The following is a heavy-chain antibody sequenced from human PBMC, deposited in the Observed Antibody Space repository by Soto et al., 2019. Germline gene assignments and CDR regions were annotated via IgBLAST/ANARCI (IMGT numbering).Heavy chain of an antibody. CDR1: GFTFITYS. CDR2: ISSGSGTI. Sequence: PGGFLRLSCAASGFTFITYSMNWVRQAPGKGLEWVSYISSGSGTIYYADSVKGRFTISRDNAKNSLYLQMNSLRAEDTAVYYCARSPVGIYSYGLVYYYYYYMDVWGKGTTVTVSS. D-gene: IGHD5-18*01. J-gene: IGHJ6*03. CDR3: ARSPVGIYSYGLVYYYYYYMDV. V-gene: IGHV3-48*01.